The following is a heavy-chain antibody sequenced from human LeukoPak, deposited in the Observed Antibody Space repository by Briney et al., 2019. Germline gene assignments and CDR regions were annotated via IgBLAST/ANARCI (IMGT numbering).Heavy chain of an antibody. J-gene: IGHJ4*02. CDR1: GFTFDDYA. CDR2: ISWNSGSI. CDR3: AKDFRAVTTYFDY. Sequence: PGGSLRLSCAASGFTFDDYAMHWVRQAPGKGLEWVSGISWNSGSIGYADSVKGRFTISRDNAKNSLYLQMNSLRAEDTALYHCAKDFRAVTTYFDYWGQGTLVTVSS. V-gene: IGHV3-9*01. D-gene: IGHD4-11*01.